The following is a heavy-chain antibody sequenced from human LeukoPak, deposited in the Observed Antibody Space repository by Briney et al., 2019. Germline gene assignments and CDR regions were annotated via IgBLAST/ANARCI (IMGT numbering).Heavy chain of an antibody. CDR2: IYYSGST. CDR1: GGSLSSSGYY. CDR3: ASRLGGSYRSIDY. V-gene: IGHV4-39*07. Sequence: SETLSLTCTVSGGSLSSSGYYWGWIRQPPGKGLEWIGSIYYSGSTYYNPSLKSRVTISVDTSKNQFSLKLSSVTAADTAVYYCASRLGGSYRSIDYWGQGTLVTVSS. J-gene: IGHJ4*02. D-gene: IGHD1-26*01.